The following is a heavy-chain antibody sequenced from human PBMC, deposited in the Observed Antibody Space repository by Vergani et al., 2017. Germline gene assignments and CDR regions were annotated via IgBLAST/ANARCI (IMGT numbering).Heavy chain of an antibody. CDR2: IKNDGGKS. V-gene: IGHV3-23*01. D-gene: IGHD6-6*01. CDR3: AKGAARGYYYYYYMDV. CDR1: GFTFSTHA. J-gene: IGHJ6*03. Sequence: DVQLLQSGGDLVQPGGSLKLSCVASGFTFSTHAMSWVRQTPGKGLEWVSTIKNDGGKSHYADFVKGRFAISRDNSKNTLYLQMNSLRAEDTAVYYCAKGAARGYYYYYYMDVWGKGP.